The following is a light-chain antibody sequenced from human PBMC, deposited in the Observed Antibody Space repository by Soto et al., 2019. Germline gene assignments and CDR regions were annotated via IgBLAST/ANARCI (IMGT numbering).Light chain of an antibody. J-gene: IGKJ5*01. Sequence: EIVLTQSPGTLSLSPGERATLSCRASQSVSSSYLAWYQQKPGQAPRLLIYEASSTATGIPDRFSGSGSGADSTLTISRLEPEDFAGYYCQQYGSSPPITFGQGTRLEIK. V-gene: IGKV3-20*01. CDR3: QQYGSSPPIT. CDR1: QSVSSSY. CDR2: EAS.